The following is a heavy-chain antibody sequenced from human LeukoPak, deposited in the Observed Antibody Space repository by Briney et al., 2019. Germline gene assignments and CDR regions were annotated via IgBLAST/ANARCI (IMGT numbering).Heavy chain of an antibody. CDR2: IYYSGST. J-gene: IGHJ4*02. CDR3: ARTGYSSSWYPLDY. D-gene: IGHD6-13*01. Sequence: SETLSLTCTVSGGSISSYYWSWIRQPPGKGLEWIGYIYYSGSTNYNPSLKSRVTTSVDTSKNQFSLKLSSVTAADTAVYYCARTGYSSSWYPLDYWGQGTLVTVSS. V-gene: IGHV4-59*01. CDR1: GGSISSYY.